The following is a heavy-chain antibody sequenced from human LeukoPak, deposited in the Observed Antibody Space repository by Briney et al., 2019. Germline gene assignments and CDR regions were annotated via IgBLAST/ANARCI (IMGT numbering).Heavy chain of an antibody. CDR2: INPNTGGK. D-gene: IGHD2-2*01. CDR1: GYNFTDYY. Sequence: ASVKVSCKASGYNFTDYYIHWVRQAPGQGLEWMGWINPNTGGKKYAQNFQGRVTMTRDTSINTVSMDLSSLTSDDTAVYFCAREGSIPDIVVSYAMDVWGQGTTVTVSS. V-gene: IGHV1-2*02. J-gene: IGHJ6*02. CDR3: AREGSIPDIVVSYAMDV.